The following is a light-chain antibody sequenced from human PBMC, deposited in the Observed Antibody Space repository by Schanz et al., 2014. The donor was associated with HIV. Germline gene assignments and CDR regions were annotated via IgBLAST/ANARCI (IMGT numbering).Light chain of an antibody. J-gene: IGLJ2*01. Sequence: QSVLTQPPSVSGAPGQRVTISCTGSRSNIGAGYDVHWYQQLPGTAPNLVIYGNKNRPSGIPSRFSGSKSGTSATLGITGLQTGDEAEYYCGTWDNRLSGVVFGGGTKLTV. CDR3: GTWDNRLSGVV. CDR1: RSNIGAGYD. CDR2: GNK. V-gene: IGLV1-40*01.